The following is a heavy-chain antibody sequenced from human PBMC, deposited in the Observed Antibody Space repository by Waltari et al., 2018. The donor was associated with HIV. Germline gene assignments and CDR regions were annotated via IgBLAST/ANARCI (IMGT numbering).Heavy chain of an antibody. CDR1: GYTFSSYE. J-gene: IGHJ6*02. Sequence: QEDLMQSGAEVKQVGASVKVSREANGYTFSSYEIHWVRPAAGQGLEWVGWRNPNSGNAGYAQKFQGRVTMTRNSSTSTAYMELSGLTSEDTAVYYCASRTKGYCPSGLCLNIDVWGQGTTVTVSS. CDR2: RNPNSGNA. D-gene: IGHD2-8*01. V-gene: IGHV1-8*02. CDR3: ASRTKGYCPSGLCLNIDV.